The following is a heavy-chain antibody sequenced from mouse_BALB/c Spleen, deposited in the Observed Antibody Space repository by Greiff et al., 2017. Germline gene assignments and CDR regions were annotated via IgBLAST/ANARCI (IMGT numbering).Heavy chain of an antibody. CDR2: ISYSGST. Sequence: DVKLQESGPGLVKPSQSLSLTCTVTDYSITSDYAWNWLRQFPGNKLEWMGYISYSGSTSYNPSLKSRISITRDTSKNQFFLQLNSVTTEDTATYYCARGHGSSNWYFDVWGAGTTVTVSS. D-gene: IGHD1-1*01. CDR3: ARGHGSSNWYFDV. V-gene: IGHV3-2*02. J-gene: IGHJ1*01. CDR1: DYSITSDYA.